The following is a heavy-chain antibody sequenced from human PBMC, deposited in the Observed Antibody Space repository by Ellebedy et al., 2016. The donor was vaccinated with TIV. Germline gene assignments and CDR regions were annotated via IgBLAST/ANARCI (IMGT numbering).Heavy chain of an antibody. CDR3: AKDMSWLHRDEYFQH. CDR1: GYTFTSYY. Sequence: ASVKVSCKASGYTFTSYYMHWVRQAPGQGLEWMGIINPSGGSTSYAQKFQGRVTMTTDTSTSTAYMELRSLRSDDTAVYYCAKDMSWLHRDEYFQHWGQGTLVTVSS. CDR2: INPSGGST. J-gene: IGHJ1*01. V-gene: IGHV1-46*01. D-gene: IGHD5-24*01.